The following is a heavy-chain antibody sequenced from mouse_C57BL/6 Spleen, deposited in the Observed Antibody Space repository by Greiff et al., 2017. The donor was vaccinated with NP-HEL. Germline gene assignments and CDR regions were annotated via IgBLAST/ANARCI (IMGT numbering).Heavy chain of an antibody. J-gene: IGHJ3*01. Sequence: QVQLQQSGPGLVQPSQSLSITCTVSGFSLTSYGVHWVRQSPGKGLEWLGVIWSGGSTDYNAAFISRLSISKDNSKSQVFFKMNSLQADDTAIYYCASLGEGFAYWGQGTLVTVSA. V-gene: IGHV2-2*01. CDR2: IWSGGST. D-gene: IGHD4-1*01. CDR3: ASLGEGFAY. CDR1: GFSLTSYG.